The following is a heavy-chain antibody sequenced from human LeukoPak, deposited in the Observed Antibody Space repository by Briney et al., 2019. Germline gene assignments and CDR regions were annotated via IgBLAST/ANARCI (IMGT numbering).Heavy chain of an antibody. CDR2: ISSSGNTI. V-gene: IGHV3-48*03. J-gene: IGHJ4*02. CDR1: GFPFSTYE. D-gene: IGHD2-2*01. CDR3: ATSRAAGFDN. Sequence: GGSLRLSCAASGFPFSTYEMNWVRQAPGKGLEWVSYISSSGNTIYYADSVKGRFTISRDNAKNSLYLQMNSLRVEDTAVYYCATSRAAGFDNWGQGTLVTVSS.